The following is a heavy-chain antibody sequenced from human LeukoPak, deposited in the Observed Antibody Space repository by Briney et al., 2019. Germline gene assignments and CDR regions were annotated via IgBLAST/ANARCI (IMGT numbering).Heavy chain of an antibody. J-gene: IGHJ3*02. CDR1: GGSISSYY. CDR3: ARCSRYYGSGSYYEAAFDI. Sequence: SETLSLTCTVSGGSISSYYWSWIRQPPGKGLEWIGYIYYSGSTNSIPSLKSRVTISVDTSKNQFSLKLSSVTAADTAVYYCARCSRYYGSGSYYEAAFDIWGQGAMVTVSS. CDR2: IYYSGST. V-gene: IGHV4-59*08. D-gene: IGHD3-10*01.